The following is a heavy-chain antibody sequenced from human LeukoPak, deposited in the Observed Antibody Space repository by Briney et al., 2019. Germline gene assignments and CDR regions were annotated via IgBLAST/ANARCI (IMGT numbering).Heavy chain of an antibody. CDR2: IYHSGST. J-gene: IGHJ4*02. Sequence: SETLSLTCAVSGGSISSGGYSWSWIRQPPGKGLEWIGYIYHSGSTYYNPSLKSRVTVSVDTSKNQFSLKLSSVTAADTAVYYCARGRDIVLMVYAISYFDYWGQGTLVTVSS. V-gene: IGHV4-30-2*01. CDR1: GGSISSGGYS. CDR3: ARGRDIVLMVYAISYFDY. D-gene: IGHD2-8*01.